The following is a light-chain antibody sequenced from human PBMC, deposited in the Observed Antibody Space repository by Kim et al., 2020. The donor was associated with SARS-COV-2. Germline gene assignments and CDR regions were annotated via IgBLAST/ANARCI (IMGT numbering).Light chain of an antibody. Sequence: SVKLTCTLSGGHSSYAIAWHQQQPGKGPRYLMNLNSDGSHSKGDGIPDRFSGSSSGAERYLTISSLQSEDEADYYCQTWGTGYRVFGGGTQLTVL. CDR3: QTWGTGYRV. J-gene: IGLJ3*02. CDR2: LNSDGSH. V-gene: IGLV4-69*02. CDR1: GGHSSYA.